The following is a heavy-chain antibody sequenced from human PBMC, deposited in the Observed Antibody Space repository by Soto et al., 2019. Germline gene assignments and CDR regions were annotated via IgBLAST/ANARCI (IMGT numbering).Heavy chain of an antibody. V-gene: IGHV3-23*01. Sequence: VGSLRLSCVASGFTFSSYVMTWGRQAPGKGLEWVSAIRGSGDTTYYADFVKGRFTISRDNSKNTLYLHLNRLRAEDTAMYFCAKGTEYGVVLMSTFDYWGQGTLVTVSS. CDR1: GFTFSSYV. D-gene: IGHD3-3*01. J-gene: IGHJ4*02. CDR2: IRGSGDTT. CDR3: AKGTEYGVVLMSTFDY.